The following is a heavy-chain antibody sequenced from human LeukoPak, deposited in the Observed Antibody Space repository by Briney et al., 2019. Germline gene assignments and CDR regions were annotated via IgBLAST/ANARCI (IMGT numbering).Heavy chain of an antibody. Sequence: PSETLSLTCSVSGDSISSSSYYWSWIRQPAGKGLEWIGHFYSSGSTKYNPSLKSRVTTSLDTSKNQFSLKLRSVTAADTAVYYCARGSYYDILTGYHAIFDFWGQGTLVTVSS. CDR2: FYSSGST. CDR3: ARGSYYDILTGYHAIFDF. D-gene: IGHD3-9*01. J-gene: IGHJ4*02. V-gene: IGHV4-61*09. CDR1: GDSISSSSYY.